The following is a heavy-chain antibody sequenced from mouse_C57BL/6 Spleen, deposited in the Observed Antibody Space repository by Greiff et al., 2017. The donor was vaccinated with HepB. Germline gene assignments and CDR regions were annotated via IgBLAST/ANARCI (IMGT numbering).Heavy chain of an antibody. CDR1: GYTFTSYW. V-gene: IGHV1-7*01. D-gene: IGHD1-1*01. CDR2: INPSSGYT. Sequence: QVQLKQSGAELAKPGASVKLSCKASGYTFTSYWMHWVKQRPGQGLEWIGYINPSSGYTKYNQKFKDKATLTADKSSSTAYMQLSSLTYEDSAVYYCAGATVVPYFDYWGQGTTLTVSS. J-gene: IGHJ2*01. CDR3: AGATVVPYFDY.